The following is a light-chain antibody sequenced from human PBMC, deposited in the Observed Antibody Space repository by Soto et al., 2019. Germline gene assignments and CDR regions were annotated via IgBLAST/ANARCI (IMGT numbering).Light chain of an antibody. CDR3: QQYGSSPFT. Sequence: EIVLTQSPGTLSLSPGERATLSCRASQRISSCYLACDQQKLGQAPRLLIYGVSSRATGIPDRFSCSGSGTDFSRAISKLEPEDFAVYYCQQYGSSPFTFGPGTKVDIK. CDR1: QRISSCY. CDR2: GVS. J-gene: IGKJ3*01. V-gene: IGKV3-20*01.